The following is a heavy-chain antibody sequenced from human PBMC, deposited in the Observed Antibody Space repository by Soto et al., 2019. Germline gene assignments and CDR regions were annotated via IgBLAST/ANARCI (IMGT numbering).Heavy chain of an antibody. J-gene: IGHJ6*02. V-gene: IGHV3-21*01. CDR2: ISPTSDYI. CDR3: ARDIKTSSMYGMDV. CDR1: GFTPRPYS. D-gene: IGHD2-2*01. Sequence: GGSLRLSCAASGFTPRPYSMNWVRQAPGEGLEWVSSISPTSDYIFYADSVKGRFTIARDNAKNSVYLQVDSLRAEDTAVYYCARDIKTSSMYGMDVWGQGTTVTVSS.